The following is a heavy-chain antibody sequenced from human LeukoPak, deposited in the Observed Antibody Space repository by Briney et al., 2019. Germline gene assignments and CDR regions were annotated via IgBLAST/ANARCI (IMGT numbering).Heavy chain of an antibody. CDR2: VYHSGGGNK. J-gene: IGHJ4*02. CDR1: GGSLSTTSW. V-gene: IGHV4-4*02. D-gene: IGHD6-19*01. Sequence: SETLSLTCAVSGGSLSTTSWWVWLRQPPGQGLEWIGEVYHSGGGNKNYNPSLKSRATISIDTSRNQFSLNLRSVTAADTAVYFCARDNPRTTGYSSGSTFDFWGQGILVTVPS. CDR3: ARDNPRTTGYSSGSTFDF.